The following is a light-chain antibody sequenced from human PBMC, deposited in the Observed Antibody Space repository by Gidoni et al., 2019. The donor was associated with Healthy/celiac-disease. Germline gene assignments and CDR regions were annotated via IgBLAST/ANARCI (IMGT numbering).Light chain of an antibody. CDR2: STN. J-gene: IGLJ3*02. CDR3: VLYMGSSIWV. CDR1: STSYS. Sequence: HSVVPPEPPFSVSPGGTVSTSYSPSWYQQTPGQAPPTLIYSTNTRSSGVPNRFSGSIPGNTAALTITGAQADDESDYYCVLYMGSSIWVFGGGTKLTVL. V-gene: IGLV8-61*01.